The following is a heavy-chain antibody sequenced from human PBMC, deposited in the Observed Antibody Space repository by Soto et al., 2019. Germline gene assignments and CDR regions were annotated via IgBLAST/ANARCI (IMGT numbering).Heavy chain of an antibody. CDR3: ARVRQIYHYYDMQV. J-gene: IGHJ6*01. CDR2: ISTTSNTI. Sequence: HPVGSLRLSCASSSCTFSTYSMNCVRQAPGKGLEWVAYISTTSNTIYYADSVKGRFTIFRDNARDSLYLQMHSLRDEDTAVYYCARVRQIYHYYDMQVLGQGTTVTVSS. CDR1: SCTFSTYS. V-gene: IGHV3-48*02.